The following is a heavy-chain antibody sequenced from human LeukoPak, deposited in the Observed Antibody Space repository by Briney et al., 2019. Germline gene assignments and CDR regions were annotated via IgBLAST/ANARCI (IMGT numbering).Heavy chain of an antibody. J-gene: IGHJ4*02. D-gene: IGHD6-13*01. V-gene: IGHV3-48*03. Sequence: QAGGPLRLSCAASGFTLSSYEMNWVRLAPGKGLEWISYISRTGNSIYYADSVKGRFTISRDSAKNSLYLQMNSLRAEDTAVYYCARGPYSSNWYVDYWGQGTLVTVAS. CDR2: ISRTGNSI. CDR1: GFTLSSYE. CDR3: ARGPYSSNWYVDY.